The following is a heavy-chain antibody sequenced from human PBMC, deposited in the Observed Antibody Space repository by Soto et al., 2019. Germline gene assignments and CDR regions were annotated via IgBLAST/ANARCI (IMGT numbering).Heavy chain of an antibody. Sequence: GGSLRLSCAASGFTFSSYWMSWVRQAPGKGLEWVANIKQDGSEKYYVDSVKGRFTISRDNAKNSLYLQMNSLRAEDTAVYYCAREERYYYDSSGYPVMDVWGQGTTVTVSS. CDR3: AREERYYYDSSGYPVMDV. CDR1: GFTFSSYW. D-gene: IGHD3-22*01. J-gene: IGHJ6*02. V-gene: IGHV3-7*05. CDR2: IKQDGSEK.